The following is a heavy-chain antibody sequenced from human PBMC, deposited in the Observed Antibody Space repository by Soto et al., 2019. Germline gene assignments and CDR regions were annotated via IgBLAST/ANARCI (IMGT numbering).Heavy chain of an antibody. V-gene: IGHV1-69*09. CDR3: ARKRYFDDVGLFYESAD. Sequence: QVQLVQSGAEVKKPGSSVKVSCKASGGTFGNYGISWVRQAPGQGLEWMGGILPRLGLTKSAQGFQGRVTFIADKSTNTAYMELSSLRPEDTAVFYCARKRYFDDVGLFYESADWGQGTLVTVS. CDR1: GGTFGNYG. D-gene: IGHD3-9*01. CDR2: ILPRLGLT. J-gene: IGHJ4*02.